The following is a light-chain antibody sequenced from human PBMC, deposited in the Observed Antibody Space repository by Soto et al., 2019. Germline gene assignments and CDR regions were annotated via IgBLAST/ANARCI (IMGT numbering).Light chain of an antibody. CDR1: SSDSGNYDF. Sequence: SALTQPAGVSGSPGQSITISCTGTSSDSGNYDFVSWYQQVPGTAPKAMIYEVSSRPSGVSNRFSGSKSGNTASLTISGLQAEDEAYYSCSSYTTSTSFILFGGGTKVTVL. V-gene: IGLV2-14*01. J-gene: IGLJ2*01. CDR2: EVS. CDR3: SSYTTSTSFIL.